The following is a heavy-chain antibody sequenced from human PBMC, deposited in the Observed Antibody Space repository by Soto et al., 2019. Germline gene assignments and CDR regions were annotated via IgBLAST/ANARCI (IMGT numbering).Heavy chain of an antibody. J-gene: IGHJ4*02. V-gene: IGHV3-30*18. CDR2: ISSDGSHE. Sequence: QLELVESGGGVVHPGTSLRLSCAASGFSFNRFATHWVSQAPGKGLEWVALISSDGSHEMYADSVKGRFTISRENSKNRLYLQMNNRRVEDTALYFCAKDRVPVGSVVIIPYYFDVWGRGTLVTVSS. CDR1: GFSFNRFA. D-gene: IGHD3-22*01. CDR3: AKDRVPVGSVVIIPYYFDV.